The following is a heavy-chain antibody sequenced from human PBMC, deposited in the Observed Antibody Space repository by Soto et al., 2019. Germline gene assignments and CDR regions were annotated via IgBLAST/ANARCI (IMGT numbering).Heavy chain of an antibody. CDR3: LTERGAGSYNGYAREAH. CDR1: GFTFANAW. CDR2: MKSITDAGTT. D-gene: IGHD5-12*01. V-gene: IGHV3-15*01. Sequence: EVQLVQSGGGLVKPGESLTVSCAASGFTFANAWMSWVRQAPGKGLEWVGRMKSITDAGTTDFAAPVKGRFSISRDESRNTWYLHMTNLKVEDTGLYYCLTERGAGSYNGYAREAHWGQGTLVTVSS. J-gene: IGHJ4*02.